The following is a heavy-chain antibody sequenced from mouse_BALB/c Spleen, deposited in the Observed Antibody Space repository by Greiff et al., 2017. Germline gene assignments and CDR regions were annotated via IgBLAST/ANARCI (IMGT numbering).Heavy chain of an antibody. J-gene: IGHJ4*01. CDR1: GYSITSGYY. D-gene: IGHD1-1*01. V-gene: IGHV3-6*02. CDR2: ISYDGSN. Sequence: EVKLQESGPGLVKPSQSLSLTCSVTGYSITSGYYWNWIRQFPGNKLEWMGYISYDGSNNYNPSLKNRISITRDTSKNQFFLKLNSVTTEDTATYYCASPNYYGSSYGAMDYWGQGTSVTVSS. CDR3: ASPNYYGSSYGAMDY.